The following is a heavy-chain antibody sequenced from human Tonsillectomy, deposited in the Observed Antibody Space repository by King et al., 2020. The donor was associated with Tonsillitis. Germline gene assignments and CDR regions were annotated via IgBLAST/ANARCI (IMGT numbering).Heavy chain of an antibody. CDR1: GGSISSYY. J-gene: IGHJ6*02. CDR2: LYYSGST. V-gene: IGHV4-59*01. Sequence: VQLQESGPGLVKPSETLSLTCTVSGGSISSYYWSWIRPPPGKGLEWIGHLYYSGSTNYNPPXXSXVTXSVDTSKNQFSLKLSSVTAADTDVXYCASGXXXXXYMXXWGQXTXVSVSX. CDR3: ASGXXXXXYMXX.